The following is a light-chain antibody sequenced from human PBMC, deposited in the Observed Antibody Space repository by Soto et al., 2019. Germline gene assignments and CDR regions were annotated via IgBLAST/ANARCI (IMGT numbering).Light chain of an antibody. CDR3: QQSYSTPRL. CDR2: AAS. CDR1: QSISSY. J-gene: IGKJ3*01. V-gene: IGKV1-39*01. Sequence: DIQMTQSPSSLSASVGDRVTITFGASQSISSYLNWYQQKPGKAPKLLIYAASSLQSGVPSRFSGSGSGTDFTLTISSLQPEDFATYYCQQSYSTPRLFGPGTKVDIK.